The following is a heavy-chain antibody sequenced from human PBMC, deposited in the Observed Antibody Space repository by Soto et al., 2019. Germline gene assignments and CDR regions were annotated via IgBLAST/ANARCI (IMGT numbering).Heavy chain of an antibody. V-gene: IGHV4-4*07. CDR2: IYATGTP. J-gene: IGHJ5*02. Sequence: SETLSLTCTVSGASISGFYWSWIRKSAGKGLEWIGRIYATGTPDYNPSLKSRVMMSVDTSKKQFSLKLRSVTAADTAVYYCVRDGTKTLRDWFDPWGQGISVTVSS. CDR1: GASISGFY. D-gene: IGHD1-1*01. CDR3: VRDGTKTLRDWFDP.